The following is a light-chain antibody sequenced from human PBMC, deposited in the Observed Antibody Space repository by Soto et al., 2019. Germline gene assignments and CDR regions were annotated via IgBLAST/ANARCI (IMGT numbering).Light chain of an antibody. J-gene: IGKJ1*01. Sequence: DIVMTQSPDSLAVSLGERATINCKSSQSILYSSNNKNYLAWYQQKAGQPPKLLIYWASTRESGVPDRFSGSGGGTYFTLTISSLQAEDVAYYYCQQYYSAPWTFGQGTKVEIK. CDR2: WAS. CDR1: QSILYSSNNKNY. CDR3: QQYYSAPWT. V-gene: IGKV4-1*01.